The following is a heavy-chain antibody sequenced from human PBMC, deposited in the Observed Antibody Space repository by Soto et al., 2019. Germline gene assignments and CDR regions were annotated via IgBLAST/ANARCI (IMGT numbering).Heavy chain of an antibody. CDR3: ASGLAVHNWFDP. D-gene: IGHD6-19*01. Sequence: SETLSLTCTVSGGSISSYYWSWIRQPPGKGLEWTGYIYYSGSTNYNPSLKSRVTISVDTSKNQFSLKLSSVTAADTAVYYCASGLAVHNWFDPWGQGTLVTVSS. CDR2: IYYSGST. J-gene: IGHJ5*02. CDR1: GGSISSYY. V-gene: IGHV4-59*01.